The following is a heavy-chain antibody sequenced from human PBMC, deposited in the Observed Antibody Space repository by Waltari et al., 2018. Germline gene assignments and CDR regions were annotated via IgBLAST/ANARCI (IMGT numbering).Heavy chain of an antibody. CDR3: AKDWVVAFGNTDYFDV. CDR1: GFTFSNYA. CDR2: IKGGSGDP. J-gene: IGHJ4*02. D-gene: IGHD2-2*01. V-gene: IGHV3-23*01. Sequence: EMQLLESGGGLVQPGGSLRPSCAASGFTFSNYAMIWVRQAPGKVLTWVSAIKGGSGDPLYAHSVKGRFTISRDNFNNRVYLRMDSLRAEDTGVYYCAKDWVVAFGNTDYFDVWGQGALVTVSS.